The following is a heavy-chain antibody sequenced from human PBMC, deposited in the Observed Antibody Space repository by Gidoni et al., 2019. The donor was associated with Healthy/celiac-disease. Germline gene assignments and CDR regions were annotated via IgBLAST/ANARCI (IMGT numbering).Heavy chain of an antibody. D-gene: IGHD2-21*02. CDR1: GFPFSSYW. CDR2: IKQDGSEK. Sequence: EVQLVESGGGLVQPGGSLRLSCAASGFPFSSYWMSWVRQAPGKGLEWVANIKQDGSEKYYVDSVKGRFTISRDNAKNSLYLQMNSLRAEDTAVYYCARVVEDIVVVTAILYFDYWGQGTLVTVSS. CDR3: ARVVEDIVVVTAILYFDY. V-gene: IGHV3-7*01. J-gene: IGHJ4*02.